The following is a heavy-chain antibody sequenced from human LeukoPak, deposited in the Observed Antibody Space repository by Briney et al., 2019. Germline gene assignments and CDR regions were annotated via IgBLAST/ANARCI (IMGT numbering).Heavy chain of an antibody. J-gene: IGHJ4*02. Sequence: GGSLRLSCAASGFTFSSYAMHWVRQAPGKGLEYVSAISSNGGSTYYVNSVKGRFTISRDNSKNTPYLQMGSLRAEDMAVYYCARGVTIFGVVTALNYWGQGTLVTVSS. CDR3: ARGVTIFGVVTALNY. V-gene: IGHV3-64*01. CDR1: GFTFSSYA. CDR2: ISSNGGST. D-gene: IGHD3-3*01.